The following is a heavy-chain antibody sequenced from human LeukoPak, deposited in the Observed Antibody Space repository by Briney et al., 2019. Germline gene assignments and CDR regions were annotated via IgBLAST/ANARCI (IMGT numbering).Heavy chain of an antibody. D-gene: IGHD6-19*01. V-gene: IGHV4-39*07. J-gene: IGHJ3*01. Sequence: PSETLSLTCTVSGGSISSISYYYWGWIRQPPGKGLEWIGSIYYSGSTYYNPSLKSRVTISVDTSKNQFSLKLSSMAAADTAFYYCARSRYSSAWYAFDVWGQGTMVTVSS. CDR3: ARSRYSSAWYAFDV. CDR2: IYYSGST. CDR1: GGSISSISYYY.